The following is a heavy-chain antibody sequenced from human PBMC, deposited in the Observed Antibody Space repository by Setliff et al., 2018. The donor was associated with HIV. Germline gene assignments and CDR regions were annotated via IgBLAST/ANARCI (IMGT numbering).Heavy chain of an antibody. Sequence: WVRQAPGKGLEWIGSIYYSGNTYDNPSLKSRLTITVDTSRNQFSLKLSSLTAADTAVYYCARHYNVNYYVRKDFDYWGQGILVTVSS. CDR2: IYYSGNT. J-gene: IGHJ4*02. D-gene: IGHD1-26*01. V-gene: IGHV4-39*01. CDR3: ARHYNVNYYVRKDFDY.